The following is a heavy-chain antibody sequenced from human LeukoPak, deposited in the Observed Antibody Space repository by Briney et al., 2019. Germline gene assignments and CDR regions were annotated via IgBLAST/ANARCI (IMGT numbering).Heavy chain of an antibody. J-gene: IGHJ6*03. CDR3: ARVPVAGTFPIGYMDV. V-gene: IGHV3-53*01. D-gene: IGHD6-19*01. Sequence: GGSLRLXCAASGFTVSSNYMSWVHQAPGKELGWVSVIYSGGSTYYADSVKGRFTLSRDNSKNTLYLQMNSLRAEDTAVYYCARVPVAGTFPIGYMDVWGKGTTVTVSS. CDR2: IYSGGST. CDR1: GFTVSSNY.